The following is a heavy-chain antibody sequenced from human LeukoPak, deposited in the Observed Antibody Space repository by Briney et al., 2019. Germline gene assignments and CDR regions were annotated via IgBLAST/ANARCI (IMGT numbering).Heavy chain of an antibody. J-gene: IGHJ4*02. V-gene: IGHV4-39*07. CDR2: IYYSGST. CDR3: AVLEGYYSGSGTYY. Sequence: SETLSLTCTVSGGSISSSSYYWGWIRQPPGKGLEWIGSIYYSGSTYYNPSLKSRVTISVDTSKNQFSLNLTSVTAADTAVYCAVLEGYYSGSGTYYWGRGTLVTVSS. D-gene: IGHD3-10*01. CDR1: GGSISSSSYY.